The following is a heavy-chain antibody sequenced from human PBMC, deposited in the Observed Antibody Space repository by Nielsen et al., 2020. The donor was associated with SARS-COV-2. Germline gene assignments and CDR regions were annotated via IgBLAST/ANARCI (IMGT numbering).Heavy chain of an antibody. CDR2: ISYDGSNR. CDR1: RFIFNTYA. D-gene: IGHD3-22*01. CDR3: AKDSSGYYDY. Sequence: GESLKISCTASRFIFNTYAMHWVRQAPGKGLEWVAVISYDGSNRYYTGSVRGRFTISRDNSKNTLYLQMNSLRAEDTAVYYCAKDSSGYYDYWGQGTLVTVSS. J-gene: IGHJ4*02. V-gene: IGHV3-30-3*01.